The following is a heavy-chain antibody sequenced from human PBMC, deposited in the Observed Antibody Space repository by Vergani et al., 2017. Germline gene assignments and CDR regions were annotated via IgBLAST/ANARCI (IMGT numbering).Heavy chain of an antibody. V-gene: IGHV1-24*01. Sequence: QVQLVQSGAEVKKPGSSVKVSCKASGGTFSSYTISWVRQAPGQGLDWMGGFDPEDGETIYAQKFQGRVTMTEDTSTDTAYMELSSLRSEDTAVYYCAGAGVRSGWYRVDYWGQGTLVTVSS. CDR2: FDPEDGET. CDR1: GGTFSSYT. CDR3: AGAGVRSGWYRVDY. J-gene: IGHJ4*02. D-gene: IGHD6-19*01.